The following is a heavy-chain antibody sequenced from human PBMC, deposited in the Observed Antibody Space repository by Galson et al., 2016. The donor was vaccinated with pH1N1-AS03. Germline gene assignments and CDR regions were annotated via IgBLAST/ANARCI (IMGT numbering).Heavy chain of an antibody. CDR3: AARSRDGFNKSLGS. D-gene: IGHD5-24*01. V-gene: IGHV4-34*01. J-gene: IGHJ5*02. CDR1: GGSFSGYY. Sequence: ETLSLTCAVYGGSFSGYYWTWIRQPPGKGLEWIGEINHSGTTNYNPSLKSRVTISLDTSRNQFSLRLSSVTAADTAVYYCAARSRDGFNKSLGSWGQGTLVTVSS. CDR2: INHSGTT.